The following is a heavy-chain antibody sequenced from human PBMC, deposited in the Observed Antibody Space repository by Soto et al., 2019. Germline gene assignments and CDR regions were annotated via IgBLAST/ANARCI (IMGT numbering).Heavy chain of an antibody. Sequence: SETLSLTCAVYGGSFSGYYWSWIRQPPGKGLEWIGEINHSGSTNYNPSLKSRVTISVDTSKNQFSLKLSSVTAADTAVYYCARGKTVADKGGFDYWGQGTLVTVSS. CDR1: GGSFSGYY. V-gene: IGHV4-34*01. CDR3: ARGKTVADKGGFDY. CDR2: INHSGST. J-gene: IGHJ4*02. D-gene: IGHD6-19*01.